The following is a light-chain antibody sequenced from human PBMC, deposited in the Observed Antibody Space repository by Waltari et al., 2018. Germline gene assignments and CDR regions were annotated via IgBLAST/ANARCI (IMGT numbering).Light chain of an antibody. Sequence: SYELTQPPSVSVSPGQTARITCSGDALPKKYAYCYQQKSGQAPVQVIYEDVKRPSGIPERFSGSSSGTMVTLTISGAQVEDEADYYCYSTDISVNVQVFGGGTKLTVL. CDR2: EDV. CDR1: ALPKKY. V-gene: IGLV3-10*01. J-gene: IGLJ2*01. CDR3: YSTDISVNVQV.